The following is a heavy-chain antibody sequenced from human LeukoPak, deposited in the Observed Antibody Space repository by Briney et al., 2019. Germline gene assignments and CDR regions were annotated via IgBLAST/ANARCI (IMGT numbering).Heavy chain of an antibody. D-gene: IGHD4-17*01. CDR3: ARDTHDGDYSYYFDY. V-gene: IGHV4-30-4*01. CDR2: IYYSGST. CDR1: GGSISSGDYY. J-gene: IGHJ4*02. Sequence: SETLSLTCTVSGGSISSGDYYWSWIHQPPGRGLEWIGYIYYSGSTYYNPSLKSRVTISVDTSKNQFSLKLSSVTAADTAVYYCARDTHDGDYSYYFDYWGQGTLVTVSS.